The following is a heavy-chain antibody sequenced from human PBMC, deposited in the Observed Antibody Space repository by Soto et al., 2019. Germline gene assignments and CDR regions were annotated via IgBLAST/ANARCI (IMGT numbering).Heavy chain of an antibody. D-gene: IGHD6-13*01. V-gene: IGHV1-46*01. J-gene: IGHJ4*02. Sequence: QVQLVQSGAEVKKPGASVKVSCKASGYTFTSYYMHWVRQAPGQGLEWMGIINPSGGSTSYAQKFRVRGTETRDRSTSTVYMELSSLRSEDTAVYSCARHTGTSSSFGYWGQGTLVTVSS. CDR1: GYTFTSYY. CDR2: INPSGGST. CDR3: ARHTGTSSSFGY.